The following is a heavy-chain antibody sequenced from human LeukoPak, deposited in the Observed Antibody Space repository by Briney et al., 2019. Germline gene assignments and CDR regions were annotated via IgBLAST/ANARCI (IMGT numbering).Heavy chain of an antibody. CDR2: INTDGSIT. J-gene: IGHJ4*02. D-gene: IGHD5-18*01. V-gene: IGHV3-74*01. Sequence: PGGSLRLSCAASGFTFSDYWIHWVRQAPGKGLVWVSRINTDGSITNYADSVKGRFTISRDNAENSLYLQMNSLRVEDTAFYYCARDLAYSRLDYWGQGTLVTVSS. CDR3: ARDLAYSRLDY. CDR1: GFTFSDYW.